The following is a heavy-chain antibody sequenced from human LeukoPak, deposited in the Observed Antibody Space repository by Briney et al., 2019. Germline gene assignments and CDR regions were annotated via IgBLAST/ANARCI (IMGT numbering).Heavy chain of an antibody. CDR3: ARERHDILTGYYIDYYYYYMDV. Sequence: GGSLRLSCAASRFTVSSNYMSWVRQAPGKGLEWVSVIYSGGSTYYADSVKGRFTISRDNSKNTLYLQMNSLRAEDTAVYYCARERHDILTGYYIDYYYYYMDVWGKGTTVTASS. CDR1: RFTVSSNY. V-gene: IGHV3-53*01. J-gene: IGHJ6*03. CDR2: IYSGGST. D-gene: IGHD3-9*01.